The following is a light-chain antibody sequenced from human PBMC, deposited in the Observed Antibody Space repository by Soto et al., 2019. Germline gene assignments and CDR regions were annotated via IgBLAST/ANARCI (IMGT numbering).Light chain of an antibody. CDR1: QSLIHSDGSTY. J-gene: IGKJ1*01. CDR2: EVS. V-gene: IGKV2-30*02. CDR3: MQGTHWPWT. Sequence: DVVMTQSPLSLPVTLGQPASISCRSSQSLIHSDGSTYLNWFQQRPGQSPRRLIYEVSDRDSGVPDRFSGSGSGTDSTLKISRVEAEDVGVYYYMQGTHWPWTFGQGTEVEIK.